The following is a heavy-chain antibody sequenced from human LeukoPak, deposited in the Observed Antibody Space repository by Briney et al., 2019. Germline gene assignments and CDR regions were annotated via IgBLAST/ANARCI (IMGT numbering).Heavy chain of an antibody. Sequence: PGGSLRLSCAASGFTFSSYAMSWVRQAPGKGLEWVSAISGSGGSTYYADSVKGRFTISRDNSKNTLYLQMNSLRAEDTAVYYCAKDIVPSWYSGSHSFGYWGQGTLVTVSS. CDR3: AKDIVPSWYSGSHSFGY. D-gene: IGHD1-26*01. V-gene: IGHV3-23*01. J-gene: IGHJ4*02. CDR2: ISGSGGST. CDR1: GFTFSSYA.